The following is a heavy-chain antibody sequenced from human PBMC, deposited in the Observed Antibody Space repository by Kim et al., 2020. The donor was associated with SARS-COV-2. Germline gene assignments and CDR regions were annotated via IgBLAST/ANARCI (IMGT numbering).Heavy chain of an antibody. J-gene: IGHJ5*02. CDR2: INAGNGNT. CDR3: ARVAGEGPVFPRLLPGDHGFDP. D-gene: IGHD2-15*01. CDR1: GYTFTSYA. V-gene: IGHV1-3*01. Sequence: ASVKVSCKASGYTFTSYAMHWVRQAPGQRLEWMGWINAGNGNTKYSQKFQGRVTITRDTSASTAYMELSSLRSEDTAVYYCARVAGEGPVFPRLLPGDHGFDPWGAGALVTVSS.